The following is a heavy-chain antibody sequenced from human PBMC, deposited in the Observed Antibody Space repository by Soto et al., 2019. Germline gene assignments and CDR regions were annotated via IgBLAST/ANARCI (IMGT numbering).Heavy chain of an antibody. Sequence: PSETLSLTCAVYGGSFSGYYWSWIRQPPGKGLEWIGEINHSGSTNYNPSLKSRVTISVDTSKNQFSLKLSSVTAADTDVYYCAILVAEAGPNWFDPWAQGAMVTVSS. D-gene: IGHD6-13*01. J-gene: IGHJ5*02. CDR3: AILVAEAGPNWFDP. CDR1: GGSFSGYY. CDR2: INHSGST. V-gene: IGHV4-34*01.